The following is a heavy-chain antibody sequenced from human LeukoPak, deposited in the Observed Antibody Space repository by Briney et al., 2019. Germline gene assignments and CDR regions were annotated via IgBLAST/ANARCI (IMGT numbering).Heavy chain of an antibody. CDR3: GTDIVVVPAANPGAFDI. CDR1: GFTLSSYA. D-gene: IGHD2-2*01. J-gene: IGHJ3*02. CDR2: ISGSGSST. Sequence: GGSLRLSCAASGFTLSSYAMSWVRQAPGKGLEWVSAISGSGSSTYYADSVKGRFTISRDNSKNTLYLQMNSLRAEDTAVYYCGTDIVVVPAANPGAFDIWGQGTTVTVSS. V-gene: IGHV3-23*01.